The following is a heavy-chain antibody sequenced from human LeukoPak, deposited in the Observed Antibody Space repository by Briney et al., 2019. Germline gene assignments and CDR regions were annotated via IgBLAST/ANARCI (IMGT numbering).Heavy chain of an antibody. V-gene: IGHV3-7*01. CDR1: GFTFSSYW. Sequence: GGSLRLSCAASGFTFSSYWMSWVRQAPGKGLEWVANIKQDGSEKYYVDSVKGRFTISRDNAKNSLYLQMNSLRAEDTAVYYCARDWYSSSWYYFDYWGQGTLVTVSS. CDR2: IKQDGSEK. CDR3: ARDWYSSSWYYFDY. D-gene: IGHD6-13*01. J-gene: IGHJ4*02.